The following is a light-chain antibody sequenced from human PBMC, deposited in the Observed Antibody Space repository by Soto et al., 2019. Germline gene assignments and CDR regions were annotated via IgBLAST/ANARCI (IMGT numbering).Light chain of an antibody. CDR2: DAS. CDR1: RGVSSD. V-gene: IGKV3-11*01. Sequence: EIVMTHSPATLSVSPGERVILSCRASRGVSSDLAWYQQKPGQAPRLLIYDASNRATGIPARFSGSGSGTDFTLTISSLEPEDFAVYYCQQRSNWPPQLTFGGGTKVDIK. J-gene: IGKJ4*01. CDR3: QQRSNWPPQLT.